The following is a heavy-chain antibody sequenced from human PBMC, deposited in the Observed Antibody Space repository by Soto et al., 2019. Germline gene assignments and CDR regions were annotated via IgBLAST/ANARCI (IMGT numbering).Heavy chain of an antibody. Sequence: PSETLSLTCSVSGGSITTDGYYWSWIRQHPGKGLEWIGFVFYSGSTDYNPSLKSRVAMSLDRSRSQLSLQLTSATPADTAVYYCARVLPGIAAAYDAFDVWGQGTMVTVSS. J-gene: IGHJ3*01. CDR3: ARVLPGIAAAYDAFDV. V-gene: IGHV4-31*03. CDR1: GGSITTDGYY. CDR2: VFYSGST. D-gene: IGHD6-13*01.